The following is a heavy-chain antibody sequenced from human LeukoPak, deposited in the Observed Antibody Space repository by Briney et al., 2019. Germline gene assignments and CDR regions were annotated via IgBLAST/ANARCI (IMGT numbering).Heavy chain of an antibody. J-gene: IGHJ4*02. D-gene: IGHD4-17*01. CDR1: GFTFSSYP. V-gene: IGHV3-30-3*01. CDR2: ISHDGSNK. CDR3: ARSSLTTVTTAYY. Sequence: GGSLRLSCAASGFTFSSYPMHWVRQAPGKGLEWVTLISHDGSNKYYTDSVKGRFTISRDNSKNTLYLQMNSLRAEDTAVYYCARSSLTTVTTAYYWGQGTLVTVSS.